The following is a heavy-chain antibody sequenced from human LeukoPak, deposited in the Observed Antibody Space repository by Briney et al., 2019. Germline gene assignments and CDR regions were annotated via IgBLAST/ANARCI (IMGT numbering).Heavy chain of an antibody. D-gene: IGHD3-16*01. J-gene: IGHJ4*02. CDR3: ARRTPLGELDY. V-gene: IGHV4-39*01. Sequence: SETLSLTCSVSGGSISSSAYYWGWIRQPPGKGLEWIGTIYYSGSTYYNPSLKSRVTISVDTSKNQFSLKLSSVTAADTAVYYCARRTPLGELDYWGQGTLVTVSS. CDR2: IYYSGST. CDR1: GGSISSSAYY.